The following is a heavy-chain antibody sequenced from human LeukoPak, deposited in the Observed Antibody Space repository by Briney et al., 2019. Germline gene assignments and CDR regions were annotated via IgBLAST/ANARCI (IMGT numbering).Heavy chain of an antibody. Sequence: SETLSLTCTVSGGSISSGDYYWSWIRQPPGKGLEWIGYIYYSGSTYYNPSLKSRVTISVDTSKNQFSLKLSSVTAADTAVYYCHNTMVRGVPPGAFDIWGQGTMVTVSS. CDR1: GGSISSGDYY. D-gene: IGHD3-10*01. CDR3: HNTMVRGVPPGAFDI. CDR2: IYYSGST. V-gene: IGHV4-30-4*01. J-gene: IGHJ3*02.